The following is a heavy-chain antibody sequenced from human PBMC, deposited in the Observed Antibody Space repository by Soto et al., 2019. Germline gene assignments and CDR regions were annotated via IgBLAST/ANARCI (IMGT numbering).Heavy chain of an antibody. J-gene: IGHJ4*02. Sequence: GASVKVSCKASGYTFTSYGIIRVRQAPEQGLEWLGSISAYNGNTNYAQKLQGRVTMTTDTSTSTADMVLRSLRSDDTAVYYCATETIADDFLSGYFVDFWGEGSLVIVSS. CDR1: GYTFTSYG. CDR2: ISAYNGNT. D-gene: IGHD3-3*01. CDR3: ATETIADDFLSGYFVDF. V-gene: IGHV1-18*04.